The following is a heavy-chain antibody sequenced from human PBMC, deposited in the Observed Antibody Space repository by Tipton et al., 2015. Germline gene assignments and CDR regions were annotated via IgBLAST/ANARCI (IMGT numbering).Heavy chain of an antibody. J-gene: IGHJ3*02. CDR2: IYPADSDS. D-gene: IGHD3-22*01. CDR1: GYNFANYW. Sequence: VQLVQSGAEVKKPGESLKISCKGSGYNFANYWIAWVRQMPGKGLEWMGIIYPADSDSRYSPSFEGQVTISADKSISTAYLHWSSLKASDTAMYYCARHVSFYYDTHGSDALDIWAQGTMVTVSS. CDR3: ARHVSFYYDTHGSDALDI. V-gene: IGHV5-51*01.